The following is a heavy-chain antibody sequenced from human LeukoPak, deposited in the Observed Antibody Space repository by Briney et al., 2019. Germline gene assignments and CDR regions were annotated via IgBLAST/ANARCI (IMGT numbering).Heavy chain of an antibody. CDR2: IYHSGST. D-gene: IGHD3-3*01. V-gene: IGHV4-30-2*01. Sequence: SETLSLTCTVSGGSISSGDYYWSWIRQPPGKGLEWIGYIYHSGSTYYNPSLKSRVTISVDRSKNQFSLKLSSVTAADTAVYYCARYYDFWSGTKENWLDPWGQGTLVTVSS. CDR1: GGSISSGDYY. CDR3: ARYYDFWSGTKENWLDP. J-gene: IGHJ5*02.